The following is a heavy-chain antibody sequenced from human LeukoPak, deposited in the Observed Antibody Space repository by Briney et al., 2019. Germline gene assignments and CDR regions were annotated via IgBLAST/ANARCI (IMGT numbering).Heavy chain of an antibody. D-gene: IGHD6-19*01. CDR1: GFTFSSYW. J-gene: IGHJ4*02. V-gene: IGHV3-7*01. Sequence: GGSLRLSCAASGFTFSSYWMSWVRQAPGKGLEWVANIKQDGSEKYYVDSVKGRFTISRDNAKNSLYLQMNSLRAEDTAVYYCASASSSGPYYFDYWGQGTLATVSS. CDR3: ASASSSGPYYFDY. CDR2: IKQDGSEK.